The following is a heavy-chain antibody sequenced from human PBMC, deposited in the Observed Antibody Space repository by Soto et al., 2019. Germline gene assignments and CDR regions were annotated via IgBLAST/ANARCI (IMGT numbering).Heavy chain of an antibody. CDR2: IYPSDSDT. V-gene: IGHV5-51*01. Sequence: GESLKISCKGSGYNFAGYWIAWVRQMPGRGLELMGIIYPSDSDTRYRPSFQGQVTISADKSISSAYLQWSSLRASDTAMYYCARGGVSTRTFDYWGQGTPVTVSS. CDR1: GYNFAGYW. D-gene: IGHD3-3*01. CDR3: ARGGVSTRTFDY. J-gene: IGHJ4*02.